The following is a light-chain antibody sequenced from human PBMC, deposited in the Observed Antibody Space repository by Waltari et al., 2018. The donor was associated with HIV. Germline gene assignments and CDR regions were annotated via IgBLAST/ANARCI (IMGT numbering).Light chain of an antibody. J-gene: IGLJ2*01. CDR1: RLGDKY. CDR2: QDN. V-gene: IGLV3-1*01. Sequence: SYELTQPPPVSVSPGKTASITCPGDRLGDKYACWYQQKPGQFPVLVIYQDNKRPSGIPERFSGSNSGNTATLTISGTQAMDEADYYCQAWDSSTGVFGGGTKLTVL. CDR3: QAWDSSTGV.